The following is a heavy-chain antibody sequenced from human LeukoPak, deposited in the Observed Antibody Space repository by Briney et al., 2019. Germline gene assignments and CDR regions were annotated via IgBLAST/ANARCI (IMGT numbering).Heavy chain of an antibody. Sequence: GGSLRLSCAASGFTFSTYSMNWVRQAPGKGLEWVSSISSSSNYIYYADSVKGRFTISRDNAKNSLYLQMNSLRAEDTAVYYCARPVAAYYYYYGMDVQGQGTTVTVSS. CDR2: ISSSSNYI. D-gene: IGHD6-19*01. CDR1: GFTFSTYS. CDR3: ARPVAAYYYYYGMDV. V-gene: IGHV3-21*01. J-gene: IGHJ6*02.